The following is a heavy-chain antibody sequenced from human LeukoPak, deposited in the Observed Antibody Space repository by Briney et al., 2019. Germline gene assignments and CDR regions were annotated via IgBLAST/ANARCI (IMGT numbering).Heavy chain of an antibody. CDR2: IYYSGST. CDR1: GGSISGDY. Sequence: SETLSLTCIVSGGSISGDYWSWIRQPPGKGLEWIGYIYYSGSTNYNPSLNSRLTISVDTSKNQFSLKLRSVTAAGTAVYYCASGLGSSGYIAFDIWGQGTMVTVSS. D-gene: IGHD3-22*01. J-gene: IGHJ3*02. V-gene: IGHV4-59*01. CDR3: ASGLGSSGYIAFDI.